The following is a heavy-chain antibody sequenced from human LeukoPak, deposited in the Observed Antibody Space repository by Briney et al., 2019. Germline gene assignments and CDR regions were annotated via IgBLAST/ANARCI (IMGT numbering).Heavy chain of an antibody. CDR1: GFAFSSYS. CDR2: ISSSSSSI. Sequence: GGSLRLSCAASGFAFSSYSMKWVRQAPGKGLEWVSQISSSSSSISYAGSVKGRFTISRDNGKNSLYLQMNSLRAEDTAVYYCATESSRSSAFWGQGTLVTVSS. CDR3: ATESSRSSAF. J-gene: IGHJ4*02. D-gene: IGHD6-6*01. V-gene: IGHV3-48*01.